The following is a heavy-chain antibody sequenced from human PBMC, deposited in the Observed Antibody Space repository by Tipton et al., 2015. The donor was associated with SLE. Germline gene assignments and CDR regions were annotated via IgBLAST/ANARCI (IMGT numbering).Heavy chain of an antibody. J-gene: IGHJ1*01. D-gene: IGHD3-10*01. Sequence: TLSLTCTVSGGSISSSSYYWSWIRQPPGKGLEWIGYIYYSGRTNYNPSLKSRVTISVDTSKNQFSLKLSSVTAADTAVYYCARVRGRGYFQHWGQGTLVTVSS. CDR2: IYYSGRT. CDR3: ARVRGRGYFQH. CDR1: GGSISSSSYY. V-gene: IGHV4-61*01.